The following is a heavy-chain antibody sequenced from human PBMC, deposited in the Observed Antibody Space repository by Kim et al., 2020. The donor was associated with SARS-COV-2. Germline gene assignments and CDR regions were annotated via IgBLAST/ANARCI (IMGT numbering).Heavy chain of an antibody. CDR3: ARGILRTKGAFDI. J-gene: IGHJ3*02. Sequence: ACVTGRFTISGDNAKNTLYLQMNSLRAEDTALYYCARGILRTKGAFDIWGQGAMVTVSS. V-gene: IGHV3-74*01. D-gene: IGHD1-26*01.